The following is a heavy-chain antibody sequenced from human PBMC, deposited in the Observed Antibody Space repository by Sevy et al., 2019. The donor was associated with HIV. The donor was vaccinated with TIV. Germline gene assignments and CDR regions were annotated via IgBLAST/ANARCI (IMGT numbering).Heavy chain of an antibody. CDR1: GFTFSTYA. D-gene: IGHD4-17*01. Sequence: GGSLRLSCTASGFTFSTYAMSWVRQAPGKGLEWVSAISGSGGSTYYADSVKGQFTVSRDNSKNTLFLQMNNLRADDTAVYYCEKCAYGDYRPPFDYWGQGTLVTVSS. CDR2: ISGSGGST. CDR3: EKCAYGDYRPPFDY. V-gene: IGHV3-23*01. J-gene: IGHJ4*02.